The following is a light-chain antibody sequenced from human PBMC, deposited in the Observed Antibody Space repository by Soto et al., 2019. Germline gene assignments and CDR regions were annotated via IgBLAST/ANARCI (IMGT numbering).Light chain of an antibody. Sequence: DIQMTQSPSSLSASVGDRVTITCRASQSISSYLNWYQQKPGKAPKLLIYAASSLQSGVPSRFSGSGSGTDFTLTISSLQPEDFATYYCQQLYSTSWTFGQGTKVDIK. CDR2: AAS. CDR3: QQLYSTSWT. J-gene: IGKJ1*01. V-gene: IGKV1-39*01. CDR1: QSISSY.